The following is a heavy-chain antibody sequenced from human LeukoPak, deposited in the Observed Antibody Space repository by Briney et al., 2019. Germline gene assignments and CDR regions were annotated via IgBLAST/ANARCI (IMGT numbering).Heavy chain of an antibody. J-gene: IGHJ6*02. V-gene: IGHV3-33*01. CDR1: GFTFSSYG. CDR3: ARDRLELDYYYGMDV. D-gene: IGHD1-7*01. CDR2: IWYDGSNK. Sequence: GGSLRLSCAASGFTFSSYGMHWVRQAPGKGLAWVAVIWYDGSNKYYADSVKGRFTISRDNSKNTLYLQMNSLRAEDTAVYYCARDRLELDYYYGMDVWGQGTTVTVSS.